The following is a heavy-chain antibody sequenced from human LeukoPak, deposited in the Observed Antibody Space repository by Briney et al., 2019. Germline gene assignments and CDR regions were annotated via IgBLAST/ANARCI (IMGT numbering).Heavy chain of an antibody. CDR3: ARDESGDNDAFDI. CDR2: IGGSSNYI. D-gene: IGHD2-21*01. Sequence: GGSLRLSCAASGFTFSDYTMNWVRLAPGKGLEWVSSIGGSSNYIYYADSVKGRFTISRGNTKNSLYLQMNSLRVEDTAVYYCARDESGDNDAFDIWGQGTMVTVSS. CDR1: GFTFSDYT. J-gene: IGHJ3*02. V-gene: IGHV3-21*01.